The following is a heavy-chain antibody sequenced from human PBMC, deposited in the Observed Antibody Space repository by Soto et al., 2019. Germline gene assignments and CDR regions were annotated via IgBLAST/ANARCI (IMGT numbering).Heavy chain of an antibody. CDR1: GFTFSSYG. CDR3: AGGSWAHSSGYPKRDAFDI. D-gene: IGHD3-22*01. J-gene: IGHJ3*02. Sequence: QVQLVESGGGVVQPGRSLRLSCAASGFTFSSYGMHWVRQAPGKGLEWVAVIWYDGSNKYYADSVKGRFTISRDNSKNTVYLQMNSLRAEDTAVYYCAGGSWAHSSGYPKRDAFDIWGQGTMVTVSS. CDR2: IWYDGSNK. V-gene: IGHV3-33*01.